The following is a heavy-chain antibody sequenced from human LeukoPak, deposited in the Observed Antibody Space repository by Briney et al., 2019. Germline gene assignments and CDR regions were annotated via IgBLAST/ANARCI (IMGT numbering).Heavy chain of an antibody. CDR1: GYTFSTYG. V-gene: IGHV1-18*01. D-gene: IGHD3-22*01. J-gene: IGHJ4*02. CDR2: TSADNGNT. Sequence: GSVKVSCKTSGYTFSTYGITWVRQAPGQGLEWMGWTSADNGNTNYAQKFQGRVTMTTDTSTSTAYMELRSLRSDDTAMYFCAREYYYDNNGYYYYFDYWGQGTLVTVSS. CDR3: AREYYYDNNGYYYYFDY.